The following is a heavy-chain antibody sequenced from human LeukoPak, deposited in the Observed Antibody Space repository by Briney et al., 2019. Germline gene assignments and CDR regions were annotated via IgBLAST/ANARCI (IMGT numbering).Heavy chain of an antibody. V-gene: IGHV3-53*01. D-gene: IGHD1-14*01. J-gene: IGHJ4*02. CDR1: GFTVITND. CDR2: LYSDGNT. Sequence: GGSLRLSCAASGFTVITNDMTWVRQAPGKGLEWVSVLYSDGNTKYADSVQGRFTIYSDNSKHPLYLEMNSLSPDDTAVYYCARGVEPLAANTLAYWGQGTLVTVSS. CDR3: ARGVEPLAANTLAY.